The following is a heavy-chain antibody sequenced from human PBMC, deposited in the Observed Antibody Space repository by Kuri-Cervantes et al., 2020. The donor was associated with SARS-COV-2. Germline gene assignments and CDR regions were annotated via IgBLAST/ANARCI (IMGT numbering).Heavy chain of an antibody. V-gene: IGHV3-48*02. CDR3: ARTYYDILTGYCPFDY. CDR2: ISSSSSTI. Sequence: GGSLRLSCAASGFTFSSYSMNWVRQAPGKGLEWVSYISSSSSTIYYADSVKGRFTISRDNAKNSLYLQMNSLGDEDTAVYYCARTYYDILTGYCPFDYWGQGTLVTVSS. D-gene: IGHD3-9*01. CDR1: GFTFSSYS. J-gene: IGHJ4*02.